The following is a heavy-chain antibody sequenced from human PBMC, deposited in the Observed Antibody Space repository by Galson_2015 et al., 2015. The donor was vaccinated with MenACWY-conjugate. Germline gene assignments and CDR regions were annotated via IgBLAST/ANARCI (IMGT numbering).Heavy chain of an antibody. J-gene: IGHJ4*02. CDR2: VRYDGSNK. D-gene: IGHD5-18*01. V-gene: IGHV3-30*02. CDR3: AKAKGYSYGEPNFDY. CDR1: GFTFSSYG. Sequence: SLRLSCAASGFTFSSYGMHWVRQAPGKGLEWVAFVRYDGSNKYYADSVKGRFTISRDNSKNTLYLQMNSLRAEDTAVYYCAKAKGYSYGEPNFDYWGQGTLVTVSS.